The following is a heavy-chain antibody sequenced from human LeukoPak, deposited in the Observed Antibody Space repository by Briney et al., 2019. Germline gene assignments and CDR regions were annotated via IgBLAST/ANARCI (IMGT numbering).Heavy chain of an antibody. CDR1: GGSFSGYY. CDR3: ARAGTMDY. CDR2: IDHSGST. V-gene: IGHV4-34*01. D-gene: IGHD1-7*01. Sequence: SETLSLTCAVYGGSFSGYYWSWIRQPPGKGLEWIGEIDHSGSTNYNPSLKSRVTISVDTSKNQFSLKLSSVTAADTAVYYCARAGTMDYWGQGTLVTVSS. J-gene: IGHJ4*02.